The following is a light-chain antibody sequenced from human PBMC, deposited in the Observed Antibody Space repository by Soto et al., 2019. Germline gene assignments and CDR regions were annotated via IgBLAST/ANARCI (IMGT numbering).Light chain of an antibody. V-gene: IGLV2-14*01. CDR3: SSYTSSGTEV. CDR2: DVS. CDR1: SSDVGTYNY. Sequence: QSALTQPASVSGSPGKSITISCTGTSSDVGTYNYVSWYQQHPGKAPKLMLYDVSDRPLGVSNRFSGSKSGNTASLTISGLQTEDEADYYCSSYTSSGTEVFGTGTKLTVL. J-gene: IGLJ1*01.